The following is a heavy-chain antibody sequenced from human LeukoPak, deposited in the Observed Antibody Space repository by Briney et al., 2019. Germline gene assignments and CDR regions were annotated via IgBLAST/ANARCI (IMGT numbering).Heavy chain of an antibody. CDR1: GFSLSTSGVG. Sequence: KSGPTLVNPTQTLTLTCTFSGFSLSTSGVGVGWIRQPPGKAPEWLALIYWNDAKRYSPSLKSRLTITKDTSKNQVVLTMTNMDPVDTATYHCAHSLITLNYFDYWGQGTLVTVSS. CDR3: AHSLITLNYFDY. J-gene: IGHJ4*02. D-gene: IGHD3-22*01. V-gene: IGHV2-5*01. CDR2: IYWNDAK.